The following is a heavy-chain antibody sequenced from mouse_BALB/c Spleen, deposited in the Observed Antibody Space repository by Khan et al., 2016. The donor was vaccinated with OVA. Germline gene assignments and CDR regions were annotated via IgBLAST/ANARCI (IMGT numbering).Heavy chain of an antibody. V-gene: IGHV3-8*02. CDR1: GDSITTGY. J-gene: IGHJ3*01. Sequence: MQLEESGPSLVKPSQTLSLTCSVTGDSITTGYWNWIRKFPGNKLEYMGYIIYTGYTYYNPSLKSRISITRHTSNNQYYLQLNSVTDEDTASYYCARSAYRYAFVYWGQGTLVPVSA. CDR2: IIYTGYT. CDR3: ARSAYRYAFVY. D-gene: IGHD2-14*01.